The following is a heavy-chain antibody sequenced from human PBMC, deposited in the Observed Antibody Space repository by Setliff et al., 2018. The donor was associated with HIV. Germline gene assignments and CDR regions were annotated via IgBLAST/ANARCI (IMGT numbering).Heavy chain of an antibody. D-gene: IGHD3-22*01. J-gene: IGHJ4*02. CDR3: ATTDDSSLSYYFNY. V-gene: IGHV3-23*03. CDR2: IYSGGST. CDR1: GFTFSSYA. Sequence: GGSLRLSCAASGFTFSSYAMSWVRQAPGKGLEWVSVIYSGGSTYYADSVKGRFTISRDNSKNTLYLQMNSLRAEDTAVYYCATTDDSSLSYYFNYWGQGTLVTVSS.